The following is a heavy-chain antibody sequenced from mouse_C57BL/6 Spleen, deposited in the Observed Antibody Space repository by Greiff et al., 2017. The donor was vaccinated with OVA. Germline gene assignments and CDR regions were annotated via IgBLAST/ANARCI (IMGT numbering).Heavy chain of an antibody. J-gene: IGHJ1*03. CDR1: GYSITSGYY. CDR2: ISYDGSN. Sequence: EVKLVESGPGLVKPSQSLSLTCSVTGYSITSGYYWNWIRQFPGNKLEWMGYISYDGSNNYNPSLKNRISISRDTSKNQFFLKLNSVTTEDTATYYCARGGESLWYFDVWGTGTTVTVSS. CDR3: ARGGESLWYFDV. V-gene: IGHV3-6*01.